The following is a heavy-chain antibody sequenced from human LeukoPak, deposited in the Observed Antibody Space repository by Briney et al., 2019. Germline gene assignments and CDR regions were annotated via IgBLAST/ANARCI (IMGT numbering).Heavy chain of an antibody. V-gene: IGHV3-30-3*01. J-gene: IGHJ4*02. D-gene: IGHD6-19*01. Sequence: GGSLRLSCAASGFTFSSYAMHWVRQAPGKGLEWVALISHDGTYTYYADSVKGQFTISRDNSKDTLYLHIDSLRVEDTAVYYCARDRSSGTFYFDFWGQGTLVTVSS. CDR1: GFTFSSYA. CDR2: ISHDGTYT. CDR3: ARDRSSGTFYFDF.